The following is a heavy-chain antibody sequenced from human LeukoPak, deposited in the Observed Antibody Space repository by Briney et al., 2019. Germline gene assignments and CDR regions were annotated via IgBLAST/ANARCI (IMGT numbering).Heavy chain of an antibody. V-gene: IGHV4-38-2*02. J-gene: IGHJ6*03. CDR3: ARDLYSSGWYTDYYYYMDV. CDR1: GYSISSGYY. D-gene: IGHD6-19*01. CDR2: IYHSGST. Sequence: SETLSLTCTVSGYSISSGYYWGWIRPPPGKGLEWIGNIYHSGSTYYNPSLKSRVTISVDTSKNQFSLKLSSVTAADTAVYYCARDLYSSGWYTDYYYYMDVWGKGTTVTVSS.